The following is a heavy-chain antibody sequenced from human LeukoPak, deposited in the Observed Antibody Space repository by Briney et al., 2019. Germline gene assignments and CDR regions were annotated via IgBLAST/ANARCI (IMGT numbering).Heavy chain of an antibody. V-gene: IGHV4-4*07. D-gene: IGHD3-16*01. J-gene: IGHJ3*02. CDR1: GGSISSYY. CDR2: IYTSGST. CDR3: ARASGGKMWGGKLVFDI. Sequence: SETLSLTCTVSGGSISSYYWSWIRQPAGKGLEWIGRIYTSGSTNYNPSLKSRVTMSVDTSKNQFSLQLSSVTAADTAVYFCARASGGKMWGGKLVFDIWGQGTMVTVSS.